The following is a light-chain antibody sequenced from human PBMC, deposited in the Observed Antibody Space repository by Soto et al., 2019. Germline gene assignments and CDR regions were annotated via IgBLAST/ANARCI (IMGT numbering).Light chain of an antibody. V-gene: IGKV1-39*01. CDR1: QSISSY. Sequence: DIQMTQSPSSLYASVGDRVTITCRASQSISSYLNWYQQKQGKAPKLLIYAASSLQSGVPSRFSGSGSRTDFTLTISILQPEDFATYYCQQSYSTPYTFGQGTKLEIK. CDR2: AAS. CDR3: QQSYSTPYT. J-gene: IGKJ2*01.